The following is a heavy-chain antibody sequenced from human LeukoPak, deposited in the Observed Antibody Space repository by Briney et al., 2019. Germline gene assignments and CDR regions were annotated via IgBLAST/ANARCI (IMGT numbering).Heavy chain of an antibody. CDR2: INPNSGGS. V-gene: IGHV1-2*02. J-gene: IGHJ4*02. D-gene: IGHD3-9*01. Sequence: ASVKVSCKASGYTFTVYYLHWVRQAPGQGLEWMGWINPNSGGSNYAQKFQGRVTMTRDTPISTAYMELSRLRSDDTAVYYCARDRLHYDSLTGYPADWGQGTLVTVSS. CDR1: GYTFTVYY. CDR3: ARDRLHYDSLTGYPAD.